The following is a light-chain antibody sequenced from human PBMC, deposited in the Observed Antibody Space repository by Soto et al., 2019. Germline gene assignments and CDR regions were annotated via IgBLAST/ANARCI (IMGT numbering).Light chain of an antibody. CDR3: EQYGFSPRT. CDR2: GIS. J-gene: IGKJ1*01. V-gene: IGKV3-20*01. Sequence: ENVLKQSPGTLSLTPGERATLSCRASQTISSNYFAWYQQKPGQAPRLLIYGISTRATGIPDRFSGSGSGTDFTLTISRLEPEDFAVYYCEQYGFSPRTFGQGTKVDVK. CDR1: QTISSNY.